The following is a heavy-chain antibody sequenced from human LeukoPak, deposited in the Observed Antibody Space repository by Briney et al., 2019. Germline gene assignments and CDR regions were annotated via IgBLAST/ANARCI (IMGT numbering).Heavy chain of an antibody. Sequence: PGGSLRLSCAASGFTLNSYAMSWVRQAPGKGLEWVSSISSSSNFIYYADSVKGRFTISRDNSKNTLYVQMNSLRAADTAVYYCAKAAGRGYNYGDYFDYWGQGTLVTVSS. CDR3: AKAAGRGYNYGDYFDY. V-gene: IGHV3-23*01. J-gene: IGHJ4*02. CDR2: ISSSSNFI. CDR1: GFTLNSYA. D-gene: IGHD5-18*01.